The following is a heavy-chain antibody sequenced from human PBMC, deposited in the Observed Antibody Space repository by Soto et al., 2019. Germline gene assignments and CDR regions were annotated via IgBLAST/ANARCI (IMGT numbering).Heavy chain of an antibody. D-gene: IGHD3-10*01. J-gene: IGHJ4*02. CDR2: IYEAATT. CDR1: GASISRTGFH. V-gene: IGHV4-39*01. Sequence: PSETLSLTCAVSGASISRTGFHWGWIPQPPGQGLEWIGSIYEAATTFYNSSLKSRVTISADTSNNHFSLKLSSVTAADTAVYYCARRGSGHTFDYWGQGTLVTVSS. CDR3: ARRGSGHTFDY.